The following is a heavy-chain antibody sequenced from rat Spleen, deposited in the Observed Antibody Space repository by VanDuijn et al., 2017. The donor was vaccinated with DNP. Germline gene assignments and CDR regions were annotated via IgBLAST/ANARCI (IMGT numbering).Heavy chain of an antibody. CDR2: INTSGGST. CDR1: GFTFSNND. CDR3: AREGDYYAGTFVDALDA. D-gene: IGHD1-12*02. V-gene: IGHV5S13*01. Sequence: EVQLVESGGGLVQPGRSLKLSCAASGFTFSNNDMAWVRQAPTKGLEWVASINTSGGSTYYRDSVKGRFTVFRDDAKNTLYLQMNSLRSEDSATYYCAREGDYYAGTFVDALDAWGQGTSVTVSS. J-gene: IGHJ4*01.